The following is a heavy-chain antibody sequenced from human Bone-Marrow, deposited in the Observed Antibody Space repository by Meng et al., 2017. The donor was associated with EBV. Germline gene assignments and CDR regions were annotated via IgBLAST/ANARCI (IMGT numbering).Heavy chain of an antibody. CDR1: GFSFTNAW. D-gene: IGHD6-19*01. CDR3: TIDPWWQWLVGGDYFDY. CDR2: NKSKTDGGTE. V-gene: IGHV3-15*01. Sequence: EVQLVESXGGLVKPGGSLRVSCAGSGFSFTNAWMSGVRQAPGKGLEWVGRNKSKTDGGTEDYAAPVKGRFTISRDDSKNTVYLQMNSLKTEDTALYYCTIDPWWQWLVGGDYFDYWGQGTLVTVSS. J-gene: IGHJ4*02.